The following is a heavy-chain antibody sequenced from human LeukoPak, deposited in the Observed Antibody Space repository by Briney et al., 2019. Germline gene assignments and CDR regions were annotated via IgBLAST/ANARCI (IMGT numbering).Heavy chain of an antibody. V-gene: IGHV2-5*02. D-gene: IGHD2-15*01. Sequence: SGPTLVKPTQTLTLTCTFSGFSLSTSGVGVGWIRHPPGKALEWLALIYWDDDKRYSPSLKSRLTITKDTSKNQVVLTMTNMDTVDTATYYCGHRRDVSFDIVVVVAATYDAFDIWGQGTMVTVSS. CDR2: IYWDDDK. CDR1: GFSLSTSGVG. CDR3: GHRRDVSFDIVVVVAATYDAFDI. J-gene: IGHJ3*02.